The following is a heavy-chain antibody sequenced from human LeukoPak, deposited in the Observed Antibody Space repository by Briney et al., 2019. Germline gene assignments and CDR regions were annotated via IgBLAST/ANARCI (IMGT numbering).Heavy chain of an antibody. D-gene: IGHD1-14*01. CDR3: ATSGPSANPER. CDR1: GLTLRNYG. J-gene: IGHJ4*02. Sequence: GGSLRLSCAASGLTLRNYGMHWVRQAPGKGLEWVAVIWYDGSNQYYADSVKGRFTISKDNSKNTLYLQMNSLTADDTAVYYCATSGPSANPERWGQGTLVTVSS. CDR2: IWYDGSNQ. V-gene: IGHV3-33*01.